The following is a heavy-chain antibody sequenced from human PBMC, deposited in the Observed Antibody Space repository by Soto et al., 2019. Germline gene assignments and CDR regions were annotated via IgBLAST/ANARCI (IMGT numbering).Heavy chain of an antibody. CDR2: IIPIFGTA. V-gene: IGHV1-69*13. Sequence: SVKVSCKASGGTFSSYAISWVRQAPGQGLEWMGGIIPIFGTANYAQKFQGRVTITADESTSTAYMELSSLRSDDTAVYYCARGFTMIVLRHYGMDVWGQGTTVTVSS. J-gene: IGHJ6*02. D-gene: IGHD3-22*01. CDR1: GGTFSSYA. CDR3: ARGFTMIVLRHYGMDV.